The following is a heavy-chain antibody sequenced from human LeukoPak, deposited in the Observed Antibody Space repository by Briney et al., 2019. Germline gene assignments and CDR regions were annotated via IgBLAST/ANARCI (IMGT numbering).Heavy chain of an antibody. CDR2: ISDGGRTT. CDR1: GFTFSSHA. CDR3: AKRPSSSTTGSASAFDI. D-gene: IGHD2-2*01. V-gene: IGHV3-23*01. J-gene: IGHJ3*02. Sequence: GGSLRLSCAASGFTFSSHAMSWVRQAPGKWLEWVSAISDGGRTTFYADSVKGRFAISRDNSKNTLFLQMNSLRAEDTALYYCAKRPSSSTTGSASAFDIWGQGTMVTVSS.